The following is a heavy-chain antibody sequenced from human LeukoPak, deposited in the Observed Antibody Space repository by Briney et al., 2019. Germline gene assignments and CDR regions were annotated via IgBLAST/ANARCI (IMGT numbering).Heavy chain of an antibody. CDR1: GYSISSGYY. Sequence: SETLSLTCTVSGYSISSGYYWGWIRQPPGKGLEWIGSIYHSGSTYYNPSLKSRVTISVDTSKNQFSLKLSSVTAADTAVYYCARDRGVTGEFDPWGQGTLVTVSS. J-gene: IGHJ5*02. D-gene: IGHD2-21*02. CDR3: ARDRGVTGEFDP. V-gene: IGHV4-38-2*02. CDR2: IYHSGST.